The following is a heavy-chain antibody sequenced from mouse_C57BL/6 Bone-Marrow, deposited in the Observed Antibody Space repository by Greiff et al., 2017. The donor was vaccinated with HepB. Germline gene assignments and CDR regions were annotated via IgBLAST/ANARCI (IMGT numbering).Heavy chain of an antibody. V-gene: IGHV5-2*01. J-gene: IGHJ3*01. CDR2: INSDGGST. Sequence: EVKLMESGGGLVQPGESLKLSCESNEYEFPSHDMSWVRKTPEKRLELVAAINSDGGSTYSPDTMERRFIISRDNTKKTLYLQMSSLRSEDTALYYCARPLIYYDYPWFAYWGQGTLVTVSA. D-gene: IGHD2-4*01. CDR1: EYEFPSHD. CDR3: ARPLIYYDYPWFAY.